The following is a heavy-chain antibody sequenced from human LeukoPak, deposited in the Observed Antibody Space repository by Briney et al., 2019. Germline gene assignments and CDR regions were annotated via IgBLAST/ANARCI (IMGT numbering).Heavy chain of an antibody. D-gene: IGHD3-10*01. CDR1: GGSISSGYYY. CDR3: ARQTYYGSGTESTGYYGLAV. CDR2: LRHSATT. Sequence: SETLSLTCTVSGGSISSGYYYWGWIRQTPGKGLEWIGHLRHSATTYYSPSLKSRVTMSVDTSKNQFSLKLRSVSAAETAVYYCARQTYYGSGTESTGYYGLAVWGQGITVTVSS. J-gene: IGHJ6*02. V-gene: IGHV4-39*01.